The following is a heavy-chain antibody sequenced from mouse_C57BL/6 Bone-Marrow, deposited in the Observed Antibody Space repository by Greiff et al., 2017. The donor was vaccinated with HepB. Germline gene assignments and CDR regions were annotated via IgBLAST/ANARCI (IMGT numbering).Heavy chain of an antibody. CDR1: GFTFSDFY. J-gene: IGHJ4*01. CDR3: ARGSYYYGSSLMDY. D-gene: IGHD1-1*01. Sequence: EVKLMESGGGLVQSGRSLRLSCATSGFTFSDFYMEWVRQAPGKGLEWIVASRNKANDYTTEYSASVKGRFIVSRDTSQSILYLQMNALRAEDTAIYYCARGSYYYGSSLMDYWGQGTSVTVSS. CDR2: SRNKANDYTT. V-gene: IGHV7-1*01.